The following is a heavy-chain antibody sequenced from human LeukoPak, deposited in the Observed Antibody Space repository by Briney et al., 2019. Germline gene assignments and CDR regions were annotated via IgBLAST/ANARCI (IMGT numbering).Heavy chain of an antibody. Sequence: GGSLRLSCAASGFTFDDYAMHWVRQAPGKGLEWVSLISWDGVNTYYADSVRGRFTISRDNSKKSLYLQMNSLRAEDTALYYCAKDLDVAGTINYYYYGMDVWGKGTTVTASS. CDR2: ISWDGVNT. D-gene: IGHD6-19*01. CDR3: AKDLDVAGTINYYYYGMDV. J-gene: IGHJ6*04. CDR1: GFTFDDYA. V-gene: IGHV3-43D*04.